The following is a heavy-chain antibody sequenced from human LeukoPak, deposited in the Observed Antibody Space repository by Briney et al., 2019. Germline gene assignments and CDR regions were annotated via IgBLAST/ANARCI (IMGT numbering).Heavy chain of an antibody. CDR2: IHYSGNT. J-gene: IGHJ5*02. V-gene: IGHV4-59*01. CDR3: VRARLGGIVVVPAGSEGRYWFGP. CDR1: GGSISSYH. D-gene: IGHD2-2*01. Sequence: SETLSLTCTVSGGSISSYHWSWIRQPPGKGLEWIGYIHYSGNTNYNPSLRSRVTISVDTSKNQFSLRLSSVTAADTAVYYCVRARLGGIVVVPAGSEGRYWFGPWGQGTLVTVSS.